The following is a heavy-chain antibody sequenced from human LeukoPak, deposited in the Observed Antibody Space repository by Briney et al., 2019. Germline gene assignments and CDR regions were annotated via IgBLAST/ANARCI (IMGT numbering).Heavy chain of an antibody. CDR2: INPNSGGT. CDR1: GYTFTGYY. Sequence: ASVKVSCKASGYTFTGYYMHWVRQAPGQGLEGMGWINPNSGGTNYAQKFQGRVTMTRDTSISTAYMELSRLRSDDTAVYYCASVAYSGSYYRDYWGQGTLVTVSS. V-gene: IGHV1-2*02. D-gene: IGHD1-26*01. CDR3: ASVAYSGSYYRDY. J-gene: IGHJ4*02.